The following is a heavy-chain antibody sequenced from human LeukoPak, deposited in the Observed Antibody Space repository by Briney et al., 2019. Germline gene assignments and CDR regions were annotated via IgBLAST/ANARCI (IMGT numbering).Heavy chain of an antibody. CDR1: GYSISSGYY. V-gene: IGHV4-38-2*02. CDR3: ARGFDSGWHIIAVDY. Sequence: SSETLSLTCTVSGYSISSGYYWGWIRQPPGKGLEWIGSIYHSGSTYYNPSLKSRVTISVDTSKNQFSLKLSSVTAADTAVYYCARGFDSGWHIIAVDYWGQGTLVTVSS. J-gene: IGHJ4*02. CDR2: IYHSGST. D-gene: IGHD6-19*01.